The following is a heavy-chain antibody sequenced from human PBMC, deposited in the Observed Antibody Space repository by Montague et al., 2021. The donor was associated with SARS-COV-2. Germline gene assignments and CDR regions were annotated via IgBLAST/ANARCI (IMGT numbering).Heavy chain of an antibody. J-gene: IGHJ4*02. Sequence: SLRLSCAASGFTFSSYAMSWVRQAPGKGLEWVSVIYSGGSSTYYADSVKGRFAISRDNSKNTLYLQMNSLRAEDTAVYYCAKKVFPYDSSGYLFDCWGQGTLVTVSS. V-gene: IGHV3-23*03. CDR2: IYSGGSST. CDR3: AKKVFPYDSSGYLFDC. CDR1: GFTFSSYA. D-gene: IGHD3-22*01.